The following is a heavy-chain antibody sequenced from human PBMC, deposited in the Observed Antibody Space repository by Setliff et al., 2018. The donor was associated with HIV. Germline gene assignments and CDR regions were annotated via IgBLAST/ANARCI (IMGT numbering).Heavy chain of an antibody. CDR2: INQDGSEK. CDR1: GFTFSSHW. D-gene: IGHD4-17*01. V-gene: IGHV3-7*01. CDR3: ARGQTSVTLQFDH. Sequence: LRLSCAVSGFTFSSHWMVWVRQAPGKGLEWVANINQDGSEKNYVDSVKGRFTISRDNAKNSLFLQMDSLRAEDTAVYYCARGQTSVTLQFDHWGQGTLVTVSS. J-gene: IGHJ4*02.